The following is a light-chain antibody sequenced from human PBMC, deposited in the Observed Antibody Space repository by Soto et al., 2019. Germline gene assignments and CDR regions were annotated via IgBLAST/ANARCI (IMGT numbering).Light chain of an antibody. CDR2: DAS. V-gene: IGKV3-11*01. CDR1: QSVSRY. Sequence: DIVLKQSPATLSLSPGEKATLSCRASQSVSRYLAWYQQKPGQAPRLLIYDASNRATGIPARFSGSGSGTDFTLTISSLEPEDFAVYYCQQRSDWPSTFGGGTKVEI. CDR3: QQRSDWPST. J-gene: IGKJ4*01.